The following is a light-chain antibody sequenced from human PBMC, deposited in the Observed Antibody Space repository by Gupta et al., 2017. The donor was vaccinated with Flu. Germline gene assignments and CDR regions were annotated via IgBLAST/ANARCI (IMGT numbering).Light chain of an antibody. Sequence: RVIMSCTGSSSNIGAGYNVHWYQHLPGTAPKLVIYDNSNRPSGVPDRFSGSKSGTSASLAIAGLQSEDEALYYCQSYDSGLTVVFGGGTKLNVL. CDR3: QSYDSGLTVV. CDR2: DNS. V-gene: IGLV1-40*01. J-gene: IGLJ2*01. CDR1: SSNIGAGYN.